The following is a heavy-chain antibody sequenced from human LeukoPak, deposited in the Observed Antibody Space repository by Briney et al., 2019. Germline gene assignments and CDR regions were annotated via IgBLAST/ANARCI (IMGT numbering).Heavy chain of an antibody. D-gene: IGHD6-13*01. CDR1: GFTFSSYA. J-gene: IGHJ4*02. CDR3: AKTRPLDSSSWSHGDY. CDR2: ISGSGDST. Sequence: GGSLRLSCAASGFTFSSYAMSWVRQAPGKGLEWVSAISGSGDSTYYGDSVKGRFTISRDSSKNTLYLQMNSLRAEDTAVYYCAKTRPLDSSSWSHGDYWGQGTLVTASS. V-gene: IGHV3-23*01.